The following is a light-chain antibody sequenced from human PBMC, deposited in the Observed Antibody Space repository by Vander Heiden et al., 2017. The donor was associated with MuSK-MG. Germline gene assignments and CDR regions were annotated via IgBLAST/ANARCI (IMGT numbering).Light chain of an antibody. J-gene: IGLJ2*01. CDR2: DVS. CDR1: SSDVGGYNY. V-gene: IGLV2-14*01. CDR3: SSYTSSSTVV. Sequence: SALTHPASVSRSPGPSITFSCTGSSSDVGGYNYVSWYQQHPGKAPKVMIYDVSNRPSGVSNRFSGSKSGNTASLTISGLQAEDEADYYCSSYTSSSTVVFGGGTKLTVL.